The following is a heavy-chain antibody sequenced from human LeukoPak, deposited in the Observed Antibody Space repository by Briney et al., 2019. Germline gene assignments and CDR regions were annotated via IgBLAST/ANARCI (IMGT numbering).Heavy chain of an antibody. CDR3: ARDVWYHDY. V-gene: IGHV3-11*06. D-gene: IGHD2-15*01. Sequence: GGTLRFSCSASRFTYSDKYMSWKRQAPGKGLEWVSYISGSSGYTNYADSVKGRFTISRDNAKNSLYLQMNSLRDEDTAVYYCARDVWYHDYWGQGTLVTVSS. J-gene: IGHJ4*02. CDR2: ISGSSGYT. CDR1: RFTYSDKY.